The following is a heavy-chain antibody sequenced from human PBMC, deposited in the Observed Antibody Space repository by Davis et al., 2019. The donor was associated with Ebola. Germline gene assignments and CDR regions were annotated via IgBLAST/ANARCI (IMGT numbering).Heavy chain of an antibody. D-gene: IGHD3-22*01. V-gene: IGHV1-69*01. CDR1: GGTFSSYA. J-gene: IGHJ6*02. CDR3: ATIGYYYDSSGYSYYYYGMDV. CDR2: IIPIFGTA. Sequence: KVSCKASGGTFSSYAISWVRQAPGQGLEWMGGIIPIFGTANYAQKFQGRVTITADESTSTAYMELSSLRSEDTAVYYCATIGYYYDSSGYSYYYYGMDVWGQGTTVTVSS.